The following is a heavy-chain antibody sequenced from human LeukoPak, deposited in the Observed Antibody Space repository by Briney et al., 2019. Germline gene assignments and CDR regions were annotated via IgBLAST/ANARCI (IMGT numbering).Heavy chain of an antibody. D-gene: IGHD6-6*01. CDR1: GFTVSSNY. CDR3: ARELAAARNRAFDI. Sequence: QPGGSLRLSCAASGFTVSSNYMSWVRQAPGKGLEWVSVIYSGGSTYYADSVKGRFTISRDNAKNSLYLQMNSLRAEDTAVYYCARELAAARNRAFDIWGQGTMVTVSS. J-gene: IGHJ3*02. V-gene: IGHV3-53*05. CDR2: IYSGGST.